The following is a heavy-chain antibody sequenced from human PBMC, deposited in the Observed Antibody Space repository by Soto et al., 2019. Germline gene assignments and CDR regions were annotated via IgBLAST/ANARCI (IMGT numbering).Heavy chain of an antibody. CDR3: ARAGGYCSSTSCYEGFVGY. Sequence: SETLSLTCTVSGGSISSGDYYWSWIRQPPGKGLEWIGYIYYSGSTYYNPSLKSRVTISVDTSKNQFSLKLSSVTAADTAVYYCARAGGYCSSTSCYEGFVGYWGQGTLVTVSS. CDR1: GGSISSGDYY. D-gene: IGHD2-2*01. CDR2: IYYSGST. V-gene: IGHV4-30-4*01. J-gene: IGHJ4*02.